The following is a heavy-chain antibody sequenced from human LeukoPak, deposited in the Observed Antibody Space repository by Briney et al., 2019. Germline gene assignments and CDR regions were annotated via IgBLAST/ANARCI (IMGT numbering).Heavy chain of an antibody. CDR2: ISYDGSNK. D-gene: IGHD4-17*01. J-gene: IGHJ4*02. Sequence: GRSLRLSCAASGFTFSSYAMHWVRQAPGKGLEWVAVISYDGSNKYYADSVKGRFTISRDNSKNTLYLQMNSLRAEDTAVYYCARDHHYGDYLDYWGQGTLATVSS. CDR3: ARDHHYGDYLDY. CDR1: GFTFSSYA. V-gene: IGHV3-30-3*01.